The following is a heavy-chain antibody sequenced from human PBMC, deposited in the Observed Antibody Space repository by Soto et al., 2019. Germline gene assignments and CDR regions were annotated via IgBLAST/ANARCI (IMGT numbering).Heavy chain of an antibody. J-gene: IGHJ4*02. CDR2: FSLSGTT. CDR3: ARGMTPPGAPAWYYFDS. CDR1: GASITGSSY. V-gene: IGHV4-4*07. Sequence: QVQLQESGPGLMKPSETLSLTCTVSGASITGSSYWSWIRQPAGKGLEWIGRFSLSGTTNYNPSLRSRVPMSADVSKNQFSLRLTSVTAADTALYYCARGMTPPGAPAWYYFDSCGPGTLVTVSS. D-gene: IGHD2-8*02.